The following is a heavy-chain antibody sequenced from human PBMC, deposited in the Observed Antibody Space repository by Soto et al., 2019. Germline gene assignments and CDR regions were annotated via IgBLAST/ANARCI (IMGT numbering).Heavy chain of an antibody. CDR2: ISYSGTT. Sequence: PSETLSLTCTVSGDSISSNNNYWSWIRQPPGEGLEWIGFISYSGTTSYSPSLKSRVAISLDTSKNQFSLSLSSVTAADTAVYYCARGRGYSYGLDPWGPGTLVTV. J-gene: IGHJ5*02. CDR3: ARGRGYSYGLDP. V-gene: IGHV4-30-4*01. D-gene: IGHD5-18*01. CDR1: GDSISSNNNY.